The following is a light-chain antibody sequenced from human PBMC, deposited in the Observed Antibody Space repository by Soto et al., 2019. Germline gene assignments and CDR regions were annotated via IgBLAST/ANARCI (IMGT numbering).Light chain of an antibody. Sequence: EIVLTQSPATLSLSPGESATLSCRASQSVSTSLGWYQQKPGQSPRLLIYDASIRAIGVPARFRGGGSGTDFTLTSTSLAPEDFAVYYCQQRSSWPRVSFGGGTKVEVK. CDR1: QSVSTS. J-gene: IGKJ4*01. CDR2: DAS. CDR3: QQRSSWPRVS. V-gene: IGKV3-11*01.